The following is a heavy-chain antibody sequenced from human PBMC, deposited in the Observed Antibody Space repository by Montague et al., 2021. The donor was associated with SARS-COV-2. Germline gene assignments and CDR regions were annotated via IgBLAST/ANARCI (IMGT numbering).Heavy chain of an antibody. Sequence: SETLSLTCAVYGGSFSGYYWSWIRQPPGKGLEWIGEINHSESTNYNPSLKSRVTISVDTSKNQFSLKLSSVTAADTAVYYCARGSTVTSFFYYYYGMGVRGQGTTVTVSS. CDR3: ARGSTVTSFFYYYYGMGV. J-gene: IGHJ6*02. D-gene: IGHD4-17*01. V-gene: IGHV4-34*01. CDR1: GGSFSGYY. CDR2: INHSEST.